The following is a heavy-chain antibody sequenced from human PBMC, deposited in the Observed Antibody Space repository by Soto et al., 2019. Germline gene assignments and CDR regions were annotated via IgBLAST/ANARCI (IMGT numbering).Heavy chain of an antibody. D-gene: IGHD6-13*01. CDR3: ARPYSNRWSIFYGLDV. CDR2: ISSSSDII. CDR1: GFTFSTYS. Sequence: EVQLVESGGRLVQPGGSPRLSCVASGFTFSTYSMNWVRQAPGKGLEWISYISSSSDIIYYADSVKGRFTISRDNAKNSLSLQMNSLRDEDTAVYYCARPYSNRWSIFYGLDVWGQGTTVTVSS. J-gene: IGHJ6*02. V-gene: IGHV3-48*02.